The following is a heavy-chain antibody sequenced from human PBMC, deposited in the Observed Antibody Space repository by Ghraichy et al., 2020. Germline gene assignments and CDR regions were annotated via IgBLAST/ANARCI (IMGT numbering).Heavy chain of an antibody. CDR1: GYSFPSHG. CDR2: ISAYNGDT. CDR3: ARYWLAHYDDGSGYFTGLDY. Sequence: APVKVSCKPSGYSFPSHGISWVRQAPGQGLEWMGWISAYNGDTNYARKFQGRVTMTTDTATSTAYMELRSLRSDDTAMYYCARYWLAHYDDGSGYFTGLDYWGQGTLVTVSS. D-gene: IGHD3-22*01. V-gene: IGHV1-18*01. J-gene: IGHJ4*02.